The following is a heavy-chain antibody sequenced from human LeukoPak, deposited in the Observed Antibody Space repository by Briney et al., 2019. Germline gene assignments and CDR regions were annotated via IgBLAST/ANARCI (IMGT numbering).Heavy chain of an antibody. J-gene: IGHJ4*02. Sequence: MSSETLSLTCTVSGGSISSYYWSWIRQPPGKGLEWIGYIYYSGSTNYNPSPKSRVTISVDTSKNQFSLKLSSVTAADTAVHYCARQGGSYPPLWGQGTLVTVSS. CDR1: GGSISSYY. D-gene: IGHD1-26*01. CDR2: IYYSGST. V-gene: IGHV4-59*01. CDR3: ARQGGSYPPL.